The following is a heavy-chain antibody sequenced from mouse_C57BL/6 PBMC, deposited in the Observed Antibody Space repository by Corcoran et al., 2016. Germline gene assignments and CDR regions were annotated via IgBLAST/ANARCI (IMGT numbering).Heavy chain of an antibody. J-gene: IGHJ4*01. CDR1: GYTFTDYY. D-gene: IGHD2-4*01. CDR3: ARSNYDYDEVAMDY. Sequence: EVQLQQSGPVLVKPGASVKMSCKASGYTFTDYYMNWVKQSHGKSLEWIGVINPYNGGTSYNQKFKGKATLTVDKSSSTAYMELNSLTSEDSAVYYCARSNYDYDEVAMDYWGQGTSVTVSS. CDR2: INPYNGGT. V-gene: IGHV1-19*01.